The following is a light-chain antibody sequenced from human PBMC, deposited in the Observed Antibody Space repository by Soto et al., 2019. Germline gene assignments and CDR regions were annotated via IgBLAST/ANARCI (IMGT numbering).Light chain of an antibody. CDR2: GAS. Sequence: PGERATLSCWASQSLRSSYLAWYQRKPGQAPRLLMFGASRRATGIPDRFNGGGSGTDFILTISRLEPEDVAVYYCQQHGTSPYTFGQGTVLEIK. V-gene: IGKV3-20*01. CDR3: QQHGTSPYT. CDR1: QSLRSSY. J-gene: IGKJ2*01.